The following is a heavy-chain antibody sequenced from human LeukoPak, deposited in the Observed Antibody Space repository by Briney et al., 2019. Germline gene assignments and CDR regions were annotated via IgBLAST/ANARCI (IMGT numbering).Heavy chain of an antibody. CDR1: GFSVSSNF. Sequence: GSLRLSCAASGFSVSSNFMSWVRQTPGKGLEWIGEVNDSGGTNINPSLRSRVILSVDTSKNQFSLKLISVTAADTAVYYCTRDPGAYDDYRNWGQGTLVTVSS. V-gene: IGHV4-4*02. J-gene: IGHJ4*02. CDR2: VNDSGGT. CDR3: TRDPGAYDDYRN. D-gene: IGHD4-17*01.